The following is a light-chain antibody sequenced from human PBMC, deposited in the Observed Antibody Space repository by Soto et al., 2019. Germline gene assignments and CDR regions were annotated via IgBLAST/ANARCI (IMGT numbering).Light chain of an antibody. CDR3: QHYYSYPYT. J-gene: IGKJ2*01. CDR1: HVVSNY. V-gene: IGKV1-8*01. Sequence: AIRMTQSPSSLSASIGDRVTITCRASHVVSNYLAWYQQKPGKAPKALIYAASFLQSGVPSRFSGSGSGTDFSPTISFLQSEDFATYYCQHYYSYPYTFGQGTTLQMK. CDR2: AAS.